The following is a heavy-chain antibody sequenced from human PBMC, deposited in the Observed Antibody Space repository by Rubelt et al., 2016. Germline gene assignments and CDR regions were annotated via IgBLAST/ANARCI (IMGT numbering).Heavy chain of an antibody. J-gene: IGHJ4*02. CDR3: AREARRATLHKFDY. CDR1: GGSFSGYY. CDR2: INHSGST. Sequence: QVQLQQWGAGLLKPSETLSLTCAVYGGSFSGYYWSWIRQPPGKGLEWIGEINHSGSTNYNPSLKSRVTISVDTSKNQFSLKLSSVTAADTAVYYCAREARRATLHKFDYWGQGTLVTVSS. D-gene: IGHD5-12*01. V-gene: IGHV4-34*01.